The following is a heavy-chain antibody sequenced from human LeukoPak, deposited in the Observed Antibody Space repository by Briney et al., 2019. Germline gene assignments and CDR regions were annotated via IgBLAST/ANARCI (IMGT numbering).Heavy chain of an antibody. V-gene: IGHV4-34*01. CDR2: INHSGST. J-gene: IGHJ3*02. D-gene: IGHD2-8*01. CDR3: ARSLTESEMVSFDI. Sequence: GSLRLSCAASGFTFSDYYMSWIRQSPGKGLEWIGEINHSGSTNYNPSLKSRVTISVDTSKNQFSLKLSSVTAADTAVYYCARSLTESEMVSFDIWGQGTMVTVSS. CDR1: GFTFSDYY.